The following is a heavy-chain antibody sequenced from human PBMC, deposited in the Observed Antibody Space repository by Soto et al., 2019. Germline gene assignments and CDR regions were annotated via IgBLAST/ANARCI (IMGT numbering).Heavy chain of an antibody. J-gene: IGHJ4*02. CDR1: GGSINSATYY. V-gene: IGHV4-31*03. D-gene: IGHD6-13*01. Sequence: SETLSLTCTVSGGSINSATYYWSWIRQHPGKGLEWIGYIYHSGSTYYNPSLKSRVTISVDTSKNEFSLKLSSVTVADTAVYYCARDRISAAGYFDYWGQGTLVTVSS. CDR3: ARDRISAAGYFDY. CDR2: IYHSGST.